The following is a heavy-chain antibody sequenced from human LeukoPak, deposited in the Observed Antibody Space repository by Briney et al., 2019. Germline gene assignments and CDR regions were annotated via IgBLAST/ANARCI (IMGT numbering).Heavy chain of an antibody. V-gene: IGHV4-59*01. CDR2: IYYSGST. CDR1: GGSISNYY. Sequence: SETLSLTCTVTGGSISNYYWSWIRQPPGKGLEWVGYIYYSGSTNYNPSLKSRVTISVDTSKNQFSLKLSSVTAADTAVYYCARERYETVAGFGYWGQGTLVTVSS. J-gene: IGHJ4*02. D-gene: IGHD6-19*01. CDR3: ARERYETVAGFGY.